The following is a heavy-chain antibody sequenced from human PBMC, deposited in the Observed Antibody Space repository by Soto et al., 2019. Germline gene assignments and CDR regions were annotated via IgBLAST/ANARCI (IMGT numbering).Heavy chain of an antibody. J-gene: IGHJ4*02. V-gene: IGHV3-23*01. CDR2: ISNSGGNT. CDR3: AKEWGRPLDY. CDR1: GFTFSSYA. Sequence: EVQLLQSGGGSVQPGGSLRLSCAASGFTFSSYAISWVRQAPGKGLEWVSAISNSGGNTYYADSVMGRFTIPRDNSKNTLFLQMNSLRAEDTAIYYCAKEWGRPLDYWGQGTLVTVSS. D-gene: IGHD7-27*01.